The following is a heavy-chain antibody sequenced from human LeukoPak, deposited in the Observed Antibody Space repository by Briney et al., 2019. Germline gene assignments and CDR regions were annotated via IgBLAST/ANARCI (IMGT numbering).Heavy chain of an antibody. D-gene: IGHD1-26*01. CDR3: ARHIYSGSYSRWFDP. J-gene: IGHJ5*02. Sequence: SETLSLTCTVSGGSISSSSDYWAWIRQPPGKGLEWIGSIYYSGSTYYNSSLKSRVTVSVDTSENQFSLKLSSVTAADTAVYYCARHIYSGSYSRWFDPWGQGTLVTVSS. CDR1: GGSISSSSDY. CDR2: IYYSGST. V-gene: IGHV4-39*01.